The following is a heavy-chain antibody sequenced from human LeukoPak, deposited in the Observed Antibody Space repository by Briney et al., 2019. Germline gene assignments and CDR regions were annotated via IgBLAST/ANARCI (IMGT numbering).Heavy chain of an antibody. CDR1: GFTFSSYA. V-gene: IGHV3-23*01. Sequence: GSLGLSCAASGFTFSSYAMSWVRQAPGKGLEWVSGISGSGGDTYYADSVKGRFTISRDNSKNTLYLQMNSLRAGDTAIYYCAKGDTSGYYCNFDYWGQGTLVTVSS. J-gene: IGHJ4*02. CDR3: AKGDTSGYYCNFDY. D-gene: IGHD3-22*01. CDR2: ISGSGGDT.